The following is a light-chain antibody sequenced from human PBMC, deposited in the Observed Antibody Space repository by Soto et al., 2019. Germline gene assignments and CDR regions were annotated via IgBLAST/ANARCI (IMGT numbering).Light chain of an antibody. CDR2: DDD. CDR1: NIGSKS. CDR3: QVWDSSGDHPV. J-gene: IGLJ3*02. V-gene: IGLV3-21*02. Sequence: SYELTQPPSVSVAPGQTARITCGGNNIGSKSVHWYQQKPGQAPVLVVYDDDDRPSGIPERFSGSNSGNTATLTIARVEAGDEADYYCQVWDSSGDHPVFGGGTKLTVL.